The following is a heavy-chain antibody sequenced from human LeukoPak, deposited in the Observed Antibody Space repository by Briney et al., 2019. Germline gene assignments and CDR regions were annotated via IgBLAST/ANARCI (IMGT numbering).Heavy chain of an antibody. D-gene: IGHD4-17*01. CDR1: GGSISSYY. V-gene: IGHV4-59*01. Sequence: SETLSLTCTVSGGSISSYYWSRIRQPPGKGLEWIGYIYYSGSTNYNPSLKSRVTISVDTSKNQFSLKLSSVTAADTAVYYCASLIYLRYFDYWGQGTLVTVSS. CDR3: ASLIYLRYFDY. CDR2: IYYSGST. J-gene: IGHJ4*02.